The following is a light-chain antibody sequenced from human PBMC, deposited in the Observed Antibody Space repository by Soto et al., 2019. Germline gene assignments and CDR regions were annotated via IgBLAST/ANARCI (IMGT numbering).Light chain of an antibody. J-gene: IGLJ2*01. V-gene: IGLV1-40*01. CDR3: QYYDGSLGGHHVL. Sequence: QSVLTQPPSVSGDPGQRVTISCTGSSSNVGAGYDVHWYQQLPGTAPRLLIYSINNRPSGVPDRFSGSKSGTSASLAITGLQAEDEADDSCQYYDGSLGGHHVLIGGGTKLTVL. CDR1: SSNVGAGYD. CDR2: SIN.